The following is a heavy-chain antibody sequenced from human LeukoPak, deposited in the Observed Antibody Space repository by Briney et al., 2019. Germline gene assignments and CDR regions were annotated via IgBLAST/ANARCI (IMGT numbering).Heavy chain of an antibody. J-gene: IGHJ4*02. V-gene: IGHV3-48*03. CDR3: ARDRDGCNCVFDY. Sequence: AGGSLRLSCAASGFTFSSYEMNWVRQAPGKGLEWVSYISSSGSTIYYADSVKGRFTISRDNAKNSLYLQMNSLRAEDTAVYYCARDRDGCNCVFDYWGQGTLVTVSS. D-gene: IGHD5-24*01. CDR2: ISSSGSTI. CDR1: GFTFSSYE.